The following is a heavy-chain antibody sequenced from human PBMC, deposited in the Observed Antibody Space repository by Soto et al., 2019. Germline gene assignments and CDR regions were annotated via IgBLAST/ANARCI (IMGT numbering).Heavy chain of an antibody. CDR1: GGTFSSYA. D-gene: IGHD1-26*01. CDR3: ASNTGSYYEYYYYGMDV. J-gene: IGHJ6*02. V-gene: IGHV1-69*06. CDR2: IIPIFGTA. Sequence: SVKVSCKASGGTFSSYAISWVRQAPGQGLEWMGGIIPIFGTANYAQKFQGRVTITADKSTSTAYMELSSLRSEDTAVYYCASNTGSYYEYYYYGMDVWGQGTTVTVSS.